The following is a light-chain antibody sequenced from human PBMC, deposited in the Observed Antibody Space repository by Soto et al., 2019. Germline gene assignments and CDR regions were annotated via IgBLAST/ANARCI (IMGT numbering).Light chain of an antibody. V-gene: IGKV4-1*01. CDR3: QQYYSTPYT. CDR1: QSILYSSYNKTY. Sequence: SPESLAVSLGERATINCKSSQSILYSSYNKTYLNWYQQKPGHPPKLLISWASTREYGVPDRFSGSGSRTDFTLTISSLQAEDVAVYYCQQYYSTPYTFGQGTKLEIK. CDR2: WAS. J-gene: IGKJ2*01.